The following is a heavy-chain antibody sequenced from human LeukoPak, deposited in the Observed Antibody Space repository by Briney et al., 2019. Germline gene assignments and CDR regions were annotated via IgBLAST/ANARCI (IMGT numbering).Heavy chain of an antibody. V-gene: IGHV5-51*01. J-gene: IGHJ3*02. Sequence: GESLKISCKGSGYSFTSYWIGWVRQMPGKGLEWMGIIYPGDSDTRYSPSFQGQVTISADKSISTAYLQWSSLKASDTAMYYCARHKMKAKFGADAFDIWGQGTMVTVSS. D-gene: IGHD3-3*01. CDR3: ARHKMKAKFGADAFDI. CDR1: GYSFTSYW. CDR2: IYPGDSDT.